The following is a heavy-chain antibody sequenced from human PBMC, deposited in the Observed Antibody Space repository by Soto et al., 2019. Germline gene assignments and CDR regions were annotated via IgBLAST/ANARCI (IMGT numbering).Heavy chain of an antibody. J-gene: IGHJ5*02. CDR3: ARASRRYGDRWFDP. CDR2: IYYSGST. V-gene: IGHV4-31*03. D-gene: IGHD1-26*01. CDR1: GGSISSGGYY. Sequence: PSETLSLTCTVSGGSISSGGYYWSWIRQHPGKGLEWIGYIYYSGSTYYNPSLKSRVTISVDTSKNQFSLKLSSVTAADTAVYYCARASRRYGDRWFDPRGQGALVTVSS.